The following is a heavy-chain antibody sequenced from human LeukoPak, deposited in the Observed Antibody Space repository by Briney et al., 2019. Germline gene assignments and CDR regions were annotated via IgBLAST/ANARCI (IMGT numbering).Heavy chain of an antibody. J-gene: IGHJ6*03. D-gene: IGHD3-3*01. CDR3: AFLEWSLYYYMDV. Sequence: PGGSLRLSCAASGFTFSSYGMHWVRQAPGKGLEWVAVISYDGSNKYYADSVKGRFTISRDNSKNTLYLQMNSLRAEDTAVYYCAFLEWSLYYYMDVWGKGTTVTVSS. CDR1: GFTFSSYG. V-gene: IGHV3-30*03. CDR2: ISYDGSNK.